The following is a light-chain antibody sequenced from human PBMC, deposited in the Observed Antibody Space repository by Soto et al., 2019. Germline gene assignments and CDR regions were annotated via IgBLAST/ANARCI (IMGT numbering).Light chain of an antibody. Sequence: QSVLTQPASVSGSPGQSITISCTGSSSDVGGYNYVAWYQQHPGKAPKLMIYNVSNRPSGVSNRFSGSKSGNTAFLTISGLQAEDEADYYCTSYTNRYTYVFGTGTKVTVL. V-gene: IGLV2-14*03. J-gene: IGLJ1*01. CDR1: SSDVGGYNY. CDR3: TSYTNRYTYV. CDR2: NVS.